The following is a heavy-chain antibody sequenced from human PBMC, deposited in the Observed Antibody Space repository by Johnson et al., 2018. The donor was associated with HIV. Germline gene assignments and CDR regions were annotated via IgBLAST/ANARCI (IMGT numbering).Heavy chain of an antibody. J-gene: IGHJ3*02. D-gene: IGHD3-22*01. CDR3: ARGITMIAVVKGDAFDI. V-gene: IGHV3-30*04. CDR2: ISYDGSNK. Sequence: QVQLVESGGGVVQPGRSLRLSCAASGFSLSSYAMHWVRQAPGKGLEWVAVISYDGSNKYYADSVKGRFSISRDNSKNTVYLQMNSLRTEDTAVYYCARGITMIAVVKGDAFDIWGQGTMVTVSS. CDR1: GFSLSSYA.